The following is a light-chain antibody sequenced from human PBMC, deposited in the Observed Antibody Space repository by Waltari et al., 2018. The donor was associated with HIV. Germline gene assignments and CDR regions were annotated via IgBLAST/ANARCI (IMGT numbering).Light chain of an antibody. CDR2: SNN. CDR3: AAWDDSLNGWV. CDR1: SSNIGSNY. J-gene: IGLJ3*02. Sequence: QSVLTQPPSASGTPGQRVTISCSGSSSNIGSNYVYWYQQLPGTAPKLLIYSNNQRPSGVPDRFSGSKSGTSASRAISGLQSEDEADYYCAAWDDSLNGWVFGGGTKLTVL. V-gene: IGLV1-44*01.